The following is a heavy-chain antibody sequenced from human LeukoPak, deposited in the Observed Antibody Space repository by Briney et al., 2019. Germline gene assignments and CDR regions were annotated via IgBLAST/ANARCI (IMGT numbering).Heavy chain of an antibody. Sequence: PGRSLRLSCAASRLTFSTYAMHWVRQAPGKGLEWVAVISYDGSNKYYADSVKGRFTISRDNSKNTLYLQMNSLRAEDTAVYYCARDPCSGGSCYRNFDYWGQGTLVTVSS. CDR2: ISYDGSNK. CDR3: ARDPCSGGSCYRNFDY. J-gene: IGHJ4*02. V-gene: IGHV3-30-3*01. D-gene: IGHD2-15*01. CDR1: RLTFSTYA.